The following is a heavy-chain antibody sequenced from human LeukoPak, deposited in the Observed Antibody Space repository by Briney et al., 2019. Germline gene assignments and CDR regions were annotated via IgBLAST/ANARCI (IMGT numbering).Heavy chain of an antibody. V-gene: IGHV3-15*01. D-gene: IGHD3-3*01. Sequence: PGGSLRLSCAVSGFTFSHAWMSWVRQAPGKGLEWVGRIKSEVDGGTTDYAAPVKGRFTIARDDSKNTLYLQMNSLRAEDTAVYYCAREHTIFGVAADAFDIWGQGTMVTVSS. CDR1: GFTFSHAW. CDR3: AREHTIFGVAADAFDI. CDR2: IKSEVDGGTT. J-gene: IGHJ3*02.